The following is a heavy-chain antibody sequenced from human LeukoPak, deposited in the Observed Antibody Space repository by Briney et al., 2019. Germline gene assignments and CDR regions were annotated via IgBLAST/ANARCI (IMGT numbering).Heavy chain of an antibody. CDR2: IHASGST. CDR3: ASRPRGLRLGELSLY. V-gene: IGHV4-4*07. D-gene: IGHD3-16*02. CDR1: AGSMSSYY. Sequence: SETLSLTCSVSAGSMSSYYWSWIRQPAGKGLEWIGRIHASGSTNYNPSLMSRVTMSLDTSKNQFSLKLSSVTAADTAVYYCASRPRGLRLGELSLYWGQGTLVTVSS. J-gene: IGHJ4*02.